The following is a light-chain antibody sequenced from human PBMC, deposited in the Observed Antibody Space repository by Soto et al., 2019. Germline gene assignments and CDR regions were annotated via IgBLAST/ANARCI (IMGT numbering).Light chain of an antibody. V-gene: IGKV3-20*01. CDR2: GTS. CDR3: QEYHGSPVT. J-gene: IGKJ5*01. Sequence: PGERVTLSCRGSQSVSSSYLTWYQQKPGQAPRLLLYGTSNRASGIPERFSGTGSGTGFTLTISRLEAEDFAVYYCQEYHGSPVTFGLGTRLEIK. CDR1: QSVSSSY.